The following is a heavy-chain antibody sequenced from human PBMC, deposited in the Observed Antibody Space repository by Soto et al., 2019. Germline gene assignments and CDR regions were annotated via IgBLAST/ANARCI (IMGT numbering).Heavy chain of an antibody. CDR1: GFTFSSYA. CDR3: ASRTSGWYFDY. Sequence: EVQLLESGGGLVQPGGSLRLSCTASGFTFSSYAMNWVRQAPGKGLEWVSVISGSGGSTYYADSVKGRFTISRDNSKNTRYLKMTSLRAEDTAVYYCASRTSGWYFDYWGQGTLVTVSS. CDR2: ISGSGGST. D-gene: IGHD6-19*01. J-gene: IGHJ4*02. V-gene: IGHV3-23*01.